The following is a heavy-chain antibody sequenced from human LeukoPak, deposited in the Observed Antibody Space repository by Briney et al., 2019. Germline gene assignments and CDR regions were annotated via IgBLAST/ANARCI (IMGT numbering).Heavy chain of an antibody. V-gene: IGHV3-48*04. CDR1: GFTFSSYS. CDR3: ARDRSSFFFDY. J-gene: IGHJ4*02. D-gene: IGHD6-6*01. Sequence: PGGSLRLSCAASGFTFSSYSMNWVRQAPGKGLEWVSYISSSSSTIYYADPVKGRFTISRDNAKNSLYLQMNSLRAEDTAVYYCARDRSSFFFDYWGQGTLVTVPS. CDR2: ISSSSSTI.